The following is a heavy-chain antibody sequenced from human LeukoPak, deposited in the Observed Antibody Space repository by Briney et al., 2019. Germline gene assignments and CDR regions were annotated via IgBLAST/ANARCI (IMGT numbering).Heavy chain of an antibody. Sequence: GGSLRLSCAASGFTFSNAWMTWVRQAPGKGLEWVGRIKSKTAGGTIDYAAPVKGRFTISRDDSKNMLYLQMNSLKTEDTAVYYCTTGESMVGSTIHIRWADWGQGTLVTVSS. V-gene: IGHV3-15*01. D-gene: IGHD1-26*01. CDR3: TTGESMVGSTIHIRWAD. CDR1: GFTFSNAW. CDR2: IKSKTAGGTI. J-gene: IGHJ4*02.